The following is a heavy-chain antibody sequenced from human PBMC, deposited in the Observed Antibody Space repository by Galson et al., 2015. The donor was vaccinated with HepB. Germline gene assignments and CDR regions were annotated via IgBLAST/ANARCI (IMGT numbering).Heavy chain of an antibody. Sequence: ETLSLTCTVSGGSITSYYWSWIRQPPGKTLEWIGYIYNTGRTNYNPSLESRVTMSMDTSKNRFSLTLSSVTAADTAVYYCARLWGYDGFNYGHYGVDVWGQGTTVIVSS. CDR1: GGSITSYY. V-gene: IGHV4-59*08. CDR3: ARLWGYDGFNYGHYGVDV. J-gene: IGHJ6*02. D-gene: IGHD5-24*01. CDR2: IYNTGRT.